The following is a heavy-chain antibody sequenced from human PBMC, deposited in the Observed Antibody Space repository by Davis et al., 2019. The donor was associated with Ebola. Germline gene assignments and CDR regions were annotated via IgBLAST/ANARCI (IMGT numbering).Heavy chain of an antibody. J-gene: IGHJ4*02. Sequence: MPSETLSLTCAVYGGSFSGYYWSWIRQPPGKGLEWIGEINHSGSTNYNPSLKSRVTISVDTSKNQFSLKLSSVTAADTAVYYCERGRRYSYGYWGYWGQGTLVTVSS. CDR1: GGSFSGYY. D-gene: IGHD5-18*01. V-gene: IGHV4-34*01. CDR3: ERGRRYSYGYWGY. CDR2: INHSGST.